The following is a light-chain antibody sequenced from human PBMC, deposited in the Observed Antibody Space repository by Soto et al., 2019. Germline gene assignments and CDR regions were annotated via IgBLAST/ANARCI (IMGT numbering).Light chain of an antibody. V-gene: IGLV2-14*03. CDR2: AVS. Sequence: QSALTQPASLSGSPGQSITISCTGTNTDIGAYSRVCWYQQHPGKVPKLMVSAVSNRPSGVSNRFSGSKSGNTASLTISGLLSEDEADYYCVSSTKSDSWVFGGGTKLTV. CDR3: VSSTKSDSWV. J-gene: IGLJ3*02. CDR1: NTDIGAYSR.